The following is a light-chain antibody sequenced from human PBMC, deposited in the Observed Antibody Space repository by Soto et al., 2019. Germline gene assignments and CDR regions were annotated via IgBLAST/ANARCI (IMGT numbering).Light chain of an antibody. CDR3: QKYIGGPRT. CDR2: AAS. CDR1: QGISNY. V-gene: IGKV1-27*01. J-gene: IGKJ1*01. Sequence: DIQMTQSPSSLSASVGDRVTITCRASQGISNYLAWYQQKPGKVPKLLIYAASTLQSGVPSRFSGSGSGTDFTLTISSLHPEDVATYYCQKYIGGPRTFGQGTKVEIK.